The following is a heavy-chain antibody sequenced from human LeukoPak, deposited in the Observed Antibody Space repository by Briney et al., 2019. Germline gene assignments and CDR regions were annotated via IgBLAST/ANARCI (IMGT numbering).Heavy chain of an antibody. D-gene: IGHD3-9*01. CDR3: AREQGHYDILTGFDY. Sequence: SPTLSLTSAISGDSVSINSAAWNWVRQSPSRGLEWLGRTYYRSKWYNDYAVSVKSRITINPDTSKNQFSLQLNSVTPEDTAVYYCAREQGHYDILTGFDYWGQGTLVTVAS. CDR1: GDSVSINSAA. CDR2: TYYRSKWYN. J-gene: IGHJ4*02. V-gene: IGHV6-1*01.